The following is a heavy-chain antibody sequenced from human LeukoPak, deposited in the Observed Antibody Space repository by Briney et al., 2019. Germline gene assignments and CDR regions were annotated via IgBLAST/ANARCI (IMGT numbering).Heavy chain of an antibody. Sequence: ASVTVSCKVSGYTLTELSMHWVRQAPGKGLEWMGGFYPEDGETIYAQKFQGRVTMTEDTSTDTAYMELSSLRSEDTAVYYCATAGGYYFDYWGQGTLVTVSS. CDR1: GYTLTELS. CDR2: FYPEDGET. CDR3: ATAGGYYFDY. V-gene: IGHV1-24*01. D-gene: IGHD3-10*01. J-gene: IGHJ4*02.